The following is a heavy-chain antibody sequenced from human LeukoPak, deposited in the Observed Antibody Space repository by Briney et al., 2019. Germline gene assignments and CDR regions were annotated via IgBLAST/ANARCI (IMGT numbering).Heavy chain of an antibody. CDR2: VGWAGGTT. CDR1: GFNFDRYT. V-gene: IGHV3-43*01. J-gene: IGHJ4*02. Sequence: GGSLRLSCATSGFNFDRYTIHWVRQAPGKGLEWVSLVGWAGGTTFYSDSVRGRFTISRDSGRKSVYLQMNSLTTDDTAFYFCAKESNTMFFDYWGQGALVTVSS. CDR3: AKESNTMFFDY. D-gene: IGHD3-10*02.